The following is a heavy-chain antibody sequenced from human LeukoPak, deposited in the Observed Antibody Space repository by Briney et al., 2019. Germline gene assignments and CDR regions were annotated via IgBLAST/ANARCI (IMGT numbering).Heavy chain of an antibody. V-gene: IGHV1-46*01. Sequence: ASVKVSCKASGYTFTNYYMVWVRQAPGQGLEWMGIINPSSGTTNYAQKFQGRVTITADESTSTAYMELSSLRSEDTAVYYCASGGFRGWPPYYYYMDVWGKGTTVTTSS. CDR2: INPSSGTT. J-gene: IGHJ6*03. D-gene: IGHD6-19*01. CDR3: ASGGFRGWPPYYYYMDV. CDR1: GYTFTNYY.